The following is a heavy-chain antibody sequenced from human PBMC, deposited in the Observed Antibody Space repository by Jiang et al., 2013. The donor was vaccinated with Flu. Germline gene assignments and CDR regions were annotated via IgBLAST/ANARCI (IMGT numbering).Heavy chain of an antibody. J-gene: IGHJ6*02. CDR3: ARHGAVAARAPHYYYYAMDV. V-gene: IGHV4-34*01. CDR2: INHSGST. Sequence: LKPSETLSLTCAVYGGSFSGYYWSWIRQPPGKGLEWIGEINHSGSTNYNPSLKSRVTISVDTSKNQLSLNLRSVTAADTAVYYCARHGAVAARAPHYYYYAMDVWGQGTTVNVSS. D-gene: IGHD2-15*01. CDR1: GGSFSGYY.